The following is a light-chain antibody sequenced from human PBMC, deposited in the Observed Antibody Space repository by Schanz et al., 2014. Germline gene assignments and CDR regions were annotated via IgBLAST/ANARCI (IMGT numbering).Light chain of an antibody. CDR3: HQYGGSSWT. CDR2: GAS. CDR1: QSVRIY. J-gene: IGKJ1*01. V-gene: IGKV3-20*01. Sequence: EIVLTQSPATLSLSPGQRATLSCRTSQSVRIYLAQNQQNPGQAPRLLIYGASSRATGIPDRFSGSGSGTDFTLTISRLEPEDFAVYYCHQYGGSSWTFGQGTKVEIK.